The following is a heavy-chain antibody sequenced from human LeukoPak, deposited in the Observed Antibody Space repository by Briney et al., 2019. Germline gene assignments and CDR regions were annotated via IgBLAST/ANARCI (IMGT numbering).Heavy chain of an antibody. CDR1: GGSISSYY. CDR3: ATKQGGYGDYDGYFDL. V-gene: IGHV4-59*12. J-gene: IGHJ2*01. D-gene: IGHD4-17*01. CDR2: IYYSGTT. Sequence: PSETLSLTCTVSGGSISSYYWSWIRQPPGKGLEWIGYIYYSGTTNYNPSLKSRVTISVDRSKNQFSLKLSSVTAADTAVYYCATKQGGYGDYDGYFDLWGRGTLVTVSS.